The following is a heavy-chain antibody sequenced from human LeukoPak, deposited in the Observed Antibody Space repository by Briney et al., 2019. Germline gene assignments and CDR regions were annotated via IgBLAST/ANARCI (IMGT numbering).Heavy chain of an antibody. Sequence: GGSLRLSCAASGFTSSSYGMSWVRQARGEGLEWVSAISGSGGSTYYADSVKGRFTISRDNSKNTLYLQMNSLRAEDTAVYYCAKDRRTNYGGYFDYWGQGTLVTVSS. J-gene: IGHJ4*02. CDR3: AKDRRTNYGGYFDY. CDR1: GFTSSSYG. D-gene: IGHD4/OR15-4a*01. V-gene: IGHV3-23*01. CDR2: ISGSGGST.